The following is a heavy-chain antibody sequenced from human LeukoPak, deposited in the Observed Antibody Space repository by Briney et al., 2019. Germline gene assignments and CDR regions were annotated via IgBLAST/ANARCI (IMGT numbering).Heavy chain of an antibody. V-gene: IGHV4-59*08. Sequence: SETLSLTYTVSGGSISGYYWSCIRQPPGRGLEWIGYIYVTGTRYNPYLQSRVTISVDRSRNQFFLKMTSVTAADTAVYYCARHIGGGIEDMDVWGRGTKVTVSS. D-gene: IGHD3-16*02. CDR1: GGSISGYY. J-gene: IGHJ6*03. CDR2: IYVTGT. CDR3: ARHIGGGIEDMDV.